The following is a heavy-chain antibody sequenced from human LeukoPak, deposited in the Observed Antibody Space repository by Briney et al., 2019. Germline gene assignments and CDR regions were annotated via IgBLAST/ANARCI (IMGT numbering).Heavy chain of an antibody. D-gene: IGHD5-24*01. CDR2: ISNSGGST. CDR3: AKVLQYYYYGMDV. CDR1: GFTFSSYA. Sequence: GSLRLSCAASGFTFSSYAMSWVRQAPGKGLEWVSAISNSGGSTYYADSVKGRFTISRDNSKNTLYLQMNSLRAEDTAVYYCAKVLQYYYYGMDVWGQGTTVSVS. J-gene: IGHJ6*02. V-gene: IGHV3-23*01.